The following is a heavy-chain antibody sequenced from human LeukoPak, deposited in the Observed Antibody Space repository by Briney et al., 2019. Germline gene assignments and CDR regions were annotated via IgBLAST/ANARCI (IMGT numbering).Heavy chain of an antibody. CDR2: TYYRSKWYN. J-gene: IGHJ4*02. CDR3: ARDVGTTGWHTFDY. V-gene: IGHV6-1*01. D-gene: IGHD3-9*01. CDR1: GDSVSSNNGA. Sequence: PSQTLSLTCAISGDSVSSNNGAWNWIRQSPSRGLEWLGRTYYRSKWYNDYAGSLISRITISPDTSKSQFSLQLYSVTPEDTAVYYCARDVGTTGWHTFDYWGQGTLVTVSS.